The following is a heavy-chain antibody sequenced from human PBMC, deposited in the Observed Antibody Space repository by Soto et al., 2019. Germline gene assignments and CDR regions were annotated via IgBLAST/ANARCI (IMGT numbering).Heavy chain of an antibody. D-gene: IGHD3-16*02. CDR3: ARDREMITFGGVIVKRGFDY. V-gene: IGHV1-18*04. Sequence: QVQLVQSGAEVKQPGASVKVSCKASGYTFTSYGISWVRQAPGQGLEWMGWISAYNGNTNYAQKLQGRVTMTTDTSTSTAYMELRSLRSDDTAVYYCARDREMITFGGVIVKRGFDYWGQGTLVTVSS. CDR2: ISAYNGNT. CDR1: GYTFTSYG. J-gene: IGHJ4*02.